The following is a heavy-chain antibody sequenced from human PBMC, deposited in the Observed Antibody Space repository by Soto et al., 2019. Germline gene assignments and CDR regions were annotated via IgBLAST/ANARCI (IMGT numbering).Heavy chain of an antibody. D-gene: IGHD6-6*01. J-gene: IGHJ5*02. CDR1: GFDFSDAY. CDR2: ITSSSVQT. CDR3: ARLVRKHLPPLGP. Sequence: QVHLVESGGGLVQPGGSLRLSCAASGFDFSDAYMRWIRQAPGKGLEWVSWITSSSVQTRYADSVKGRFTISRDNAKNSLYLQRNSPRPEDTADYYWARLVRKHLPPLGPRGQGTLVIVSS. V-gene: IGHV3-11*06.